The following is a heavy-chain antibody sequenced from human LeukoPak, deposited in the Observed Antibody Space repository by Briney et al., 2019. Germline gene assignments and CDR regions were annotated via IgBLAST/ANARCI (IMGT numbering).Heavy chain of an antibody. Sequence: PGGSLRLSCGASGFTVNRNYMAWVRQAPGKGLEWVASIYGGGSTHYSESVTGRFTISRHNSNNTLYLQMGSLRPEDTGVYYCARDLCSCSGGECYEYKWFDPWGEGTLVTVSS. CDR2: IYGGGST. V-gene: IGHV3-53*04. CDR3: ARDLCSCSGGECYEYKWFDP. J-gene: IGHJ5*02. CDR1: GFTVNRNY. D-gene: IGHD2-21*01.